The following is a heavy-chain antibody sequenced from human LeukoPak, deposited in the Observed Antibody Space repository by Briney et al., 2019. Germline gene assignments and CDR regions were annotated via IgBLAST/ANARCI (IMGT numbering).Heavy chain of an antibody. CDR2: LRYDGSHI. V-gene: IGHV3-30*02. CDR1: GFTFSSYA. D-gene: IGHD3-9*01. J-gene: IGHJ3*02. CDR3: ALTNPPGYFSDAFEN. Sequence: GGSLRLSCAASGFTFSSYAMHWVRQAPGKGLEWVAFLRYDGSHIYYAESVKGRFTISGDNSKNTLYLQMNSLRGDDTAVYYCALTNPPGYFSDAFENWGHGTMVTVSS.